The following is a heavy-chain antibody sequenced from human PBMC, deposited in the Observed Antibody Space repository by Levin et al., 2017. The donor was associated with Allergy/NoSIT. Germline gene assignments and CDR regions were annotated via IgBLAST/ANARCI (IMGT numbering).Heavy chain of an antibody. V-gene: IGHV4-59*01. CDR3: ARDRTQRSRGTTYYYGMDV. CDR2: IYYSGST. D-gene: IGHD1-1*01. Sequence: KPSETLSLTCTVSGGSISSYYWSWIRQPPGKGLEWIGYIYYSGSTNYNPSLKSRVTISLDTSKNQLSLKLTSVAAADTAVYYCARDRTQRSRGTTYYYGMDVWGQGTTVTVSS. CDR1: GGSISSYY. J-gene: IGHJ6*02.